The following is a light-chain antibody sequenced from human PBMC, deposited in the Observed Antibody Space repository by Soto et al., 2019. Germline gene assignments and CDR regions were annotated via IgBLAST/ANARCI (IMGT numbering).Light chain of an antibody. CDR3: CSYAGSSPYV. CDR2: DVS. V-gene: IGLV2-11*01. CDR1: SSDVCGYNY. Sequence: QSALTQPRSVSGSPGQSVTISCTGTSSDVCGYNYVSWYQQHPGKAPKLMIYDVSKRPSGVPDRFSGSKSGNTASLTISGLQAEDEADYYCCSYAGSSPYVFGTGTKVTVL. J-gene: IGLJ1*01.